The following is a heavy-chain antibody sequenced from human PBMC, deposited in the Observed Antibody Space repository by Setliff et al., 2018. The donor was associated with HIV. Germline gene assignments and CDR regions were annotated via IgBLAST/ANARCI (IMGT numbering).Heavy chain of an antibody. CDR3: TRDPVGAVLSYFDY. J-gene: IGHJ4*02. CDR2: ISGNSGTK. Sequence: PGGSLRLSCAASGFTFSSYSMNWVRQAPGKGLEWLSYISGNSGTKYYADSVKGRFTISRDNAKNSLYLQMNRLRAEDMAIYYCTRDPVGAVLSYFDYWGQGSLVTVSS. CDR1: GFTFSSYS. V-gene: IGHV3-48*01. D-gene: IGHD1-26*01.